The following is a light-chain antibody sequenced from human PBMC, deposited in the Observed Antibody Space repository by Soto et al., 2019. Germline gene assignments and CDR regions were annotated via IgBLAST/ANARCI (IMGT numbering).Light chain of an antibody. CDR2: DAS. CDR3: QHRSNWLFT. CDR1: QSVSSY. J-gene: IGKJ3*01. Sequence: EIVLTQSPATLSLSPGERATLSCRASQSVSSYLAWYQHKPGQAPRLLISDASNRATGIPARFSGSGSGTDFTLTISNLEPEDCAVYCCQHRSNWLFTFGPGTKVHIK. V-gene: IGKV3-11*01.